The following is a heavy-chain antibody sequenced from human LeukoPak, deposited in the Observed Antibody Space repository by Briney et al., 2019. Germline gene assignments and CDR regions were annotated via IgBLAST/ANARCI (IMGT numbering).Heavy chain of an antibody. Sequence: GGSLRLSCAASGFTFSSYSMNWVRQAPGKELEWVSYISSSSSTIYYADSVKGRFTISRDNAKNSLYLQMNSLRAEDTAVYYCARTSISSSSWYGCFQHWGQGTLVTVSS. J-gene: IGHJ1*01. CDR3: ARTSISSSSWYGCFQH. V-gene: IGHV3-48*04. D-gene: IGHD6-13*01. CDR2: ISSSSSTI. CDR1: GFTFSSYS.